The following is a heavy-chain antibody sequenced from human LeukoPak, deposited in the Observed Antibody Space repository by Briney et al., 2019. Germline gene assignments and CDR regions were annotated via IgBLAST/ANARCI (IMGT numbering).Heavy chain of an antibody. CDR1: GYTFTSYA. J-gene: IGHJ5*02. CDR2: INAGNGNT. V-gene: IGHV1-3*01. Sequence: ASVKVSCKASGYTFTSYAMHWVRQAPGQRLEWMGWINAGNGNTKYSQKFQGRVTITADESTSTAYMELSSLRSEDTAVYYCAREADSSGQNWFDPWGQGTLVTVSS. D-gene: IGHD3-22*01. CDR3: AREADSSGQNWFDP.